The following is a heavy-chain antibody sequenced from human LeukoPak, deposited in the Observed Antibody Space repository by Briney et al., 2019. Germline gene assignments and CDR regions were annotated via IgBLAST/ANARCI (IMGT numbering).Heavy chain of an antibody. Sequence: ASVKVSCKASGYTFTGYYMHWVRQAPGQGLEWMGWINPNSSGTNYAQKFQGWVTMTRDTSISTAYMELSRLRSDDTAVYYCARDITPVYGAAGLIYLDYWGQGTLVTVSS. CDR2: INPNSSGT. CDR1: GYTFTGYY. CDR3: ARDITPVYGAAGLIYLDY. J-gene: IGHJ4*02. D-gene: IGHD6-13*01. V-gene: IGHV1-2*04.